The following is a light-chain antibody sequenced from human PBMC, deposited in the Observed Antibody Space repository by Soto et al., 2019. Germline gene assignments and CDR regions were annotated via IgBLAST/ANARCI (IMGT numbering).Light chain of an antibody. Sequence: QSALTQPASVSGSPGQSITISCTGTSSDVGGYNHVSWYQHSPGKAPRLILFAVSDRPSGVSHRFSGSKSGNTASLTISGLQADDEADYYCCSYTSLSTVVFGGGTQLTVL. CDR2: AVS. CDR1: SSDVGGYNH. CDR3: CSYTSLSTVV. J-gene: IGLJ2*01. V-gene: IGLV2-14*01.